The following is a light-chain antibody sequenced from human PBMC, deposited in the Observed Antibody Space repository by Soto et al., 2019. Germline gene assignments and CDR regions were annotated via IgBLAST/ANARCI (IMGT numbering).Light chain of an antibody. CDR2: ASF. Sequence: DIQMTKSPSSLSASVGDRVTISCRASQSISNYLNWYQQKPGKAPKLLIYASFTLKSVVPSRFSVSGSGTDFTLSIISLKPLDFGTYKCQHSHSRPETFGQG. J-gene: IGKJ1*01. CDR3: QHSHSRPET. CDR1: QSISNY. V-gene: IGKV1-39*01.